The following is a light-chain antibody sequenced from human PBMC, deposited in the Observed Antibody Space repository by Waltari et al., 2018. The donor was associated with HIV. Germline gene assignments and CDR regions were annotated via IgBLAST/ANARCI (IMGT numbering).Light chain of an antibody. CDR2: RND. V-gene: IGLV1-47*01. CDR3: ASWDDGLRGHV. J-gene: IGLJ1*01. Sequence: QSALTQPPSASDLPGQSLNISCSGNNSNIGSNFVFWYQQLPGAAPRLLVYRNDQRPSGVGDRFSASRSGTSASLVIRALRAEDEADYYCASWDDGLRGHVFGTGTTVSVL. CDR1: NSNIGSNF.